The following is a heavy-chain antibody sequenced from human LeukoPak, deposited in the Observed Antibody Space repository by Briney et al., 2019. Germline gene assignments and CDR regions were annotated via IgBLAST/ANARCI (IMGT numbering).Heavy chain of an antibody. V-gene: IGHV3-30*18. D-gene: IGHD5-12*01. J-gene: IGHJ4*02. Sequence: PGRSLRLSCAASGFTFSSYGMHWVRQAPGKGLERVAVISYDGSNKYYADSVKGRFTISRDNSKNTLYLQMNSLRAEDTAVYYCAKDHGGSGYDSYFDYWGQGTLVTVSS. CDR3: AKDHGGSGYDSYFDY. CDR1: GFTFSSYG. CDR2: ISYDGSNK.